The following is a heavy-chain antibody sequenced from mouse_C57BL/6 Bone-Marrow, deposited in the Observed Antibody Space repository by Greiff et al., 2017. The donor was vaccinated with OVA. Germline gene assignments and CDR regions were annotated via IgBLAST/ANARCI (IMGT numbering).Heavy chain of an antibody. J-gene: IGHJ3*01. Sequence: EVKVEESGGGLVQPGGSMKLSCVASGFTFSNYWMNWVRQSPEKGLEWVAQIRLKSDNYATHYAESVKGRFTISRDDSKSSVYLQMNNLRAEDTGIYYCTRDYYGSSGGFAYWGQGTLVTVSA. CDR1: GFTFSNYW. D-gene: IGHD1-1*01. CDR2: IRLKSDNYAT. V-gene: IGHV6-3*01. CDR3: TRDYYGSSGGFAY.